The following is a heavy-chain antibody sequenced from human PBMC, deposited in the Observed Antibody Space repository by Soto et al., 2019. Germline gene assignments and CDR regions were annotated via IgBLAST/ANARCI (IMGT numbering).Heavy chain of an antibody. Sequence: QVQLVQSGAEVKKPGASVKVSCKATGYTFTTYDINWVRQATGQGLEWMGWMNPNSGDTGYAQKFQGRVTMTRDTSISTAYMELSTLTSEDTAVYYCVRGLEWLRNYLGQGTLVTVSS. J-gene: IGHJ4*02. CDR1: GYTFTTYD. CDR2: MNPNSGDT. D-gene: IGHD5-12*01. CDR3: VRGLEWLRNY. V-gene: IGHV1-8*01.